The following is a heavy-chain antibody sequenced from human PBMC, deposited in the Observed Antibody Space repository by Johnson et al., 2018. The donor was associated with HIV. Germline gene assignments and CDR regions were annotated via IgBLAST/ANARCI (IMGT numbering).Heavy chain of an antibody. CDR1: GFTFSSYG. J-gene: IGHJ3*02. CDR2: IWYDGSNK. CDR3: ARDSPQLVGDAFDI. V-gene: IGHV3-30*19. D-gene: IGHD6-13*01. Sequence: QVQLVESGGGVVQPGRSLRLSCAASGFTFSSYGMHWVRQAPGKGLEWVAVIWYDGSNKYYADSVKGRFTISRDNSKNTLYLQMNSLRAEDTAVYYCARDSPQLVGDAFDIWGQGTMVTVSS.